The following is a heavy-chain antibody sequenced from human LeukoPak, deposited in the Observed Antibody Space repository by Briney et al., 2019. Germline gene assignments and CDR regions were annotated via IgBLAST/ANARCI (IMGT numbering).Heavy chain of an antibody. CDR1: GFTFRNYA. Sequence: PGRSLKLSCGASGFTFRNYAMHWVRQAPGKGLEWVAIISFDGSNIQFGDSVRGRFTISRDNPKNTVFLQMNSLRGDDTAVYYCMKGGDGSIPFDYWGQGTLVTVSS. CDR3: MKGGDGSIPFDY. CDR2: ISFDGSNI. V-gene: IGHV3-30*18. D-gene: IGHD5-24*01. J-gene: IGHJ4*02.